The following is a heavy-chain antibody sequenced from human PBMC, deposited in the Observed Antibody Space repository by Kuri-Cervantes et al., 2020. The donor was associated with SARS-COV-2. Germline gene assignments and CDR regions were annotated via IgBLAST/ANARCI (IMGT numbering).Heavy chain of an antibody. CDR2: INPNSGNT. D-gene: IGHD6-19*01. CDR3: ARGFWGSGWLYYYYYYGMDV. Sequence: ASVKVSCKASGYTFTGYYMHWVRQAPGQGLEWMGRINPNSGNTGYAQKFQGRVTMTRNTSISTAYMELSSLRSEDTAVYYCARGFWGSGWLYYYYYYGMDVWGQGTTVTVSS. V-gene: IGHV1-8*02. CDR1: GYTFTGYY. J-gene: IGHJ6*02.